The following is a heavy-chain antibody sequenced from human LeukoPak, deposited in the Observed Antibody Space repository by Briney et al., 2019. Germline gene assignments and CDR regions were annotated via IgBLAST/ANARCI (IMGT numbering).Heavy chain of an antibody. J-gene: IGHJ4*02. CDR1: GYTFTSYD. D-gene: IGHD4-11*01. V-gene: IGHV1-8*03. CDR3: ARGSRRRTVTTAYYFDY. CDR2: MNPNSGNT. Sequence: ASVKISCKASGYTFTSYDINWVRQATGQGLEWMGWMNPNSGNTGYAQKFQGRVTITRNTSISTAYMELSSLRSEDTAVYYCARGSRRRTVTTAYYFDYWGRGTLVTVSS.